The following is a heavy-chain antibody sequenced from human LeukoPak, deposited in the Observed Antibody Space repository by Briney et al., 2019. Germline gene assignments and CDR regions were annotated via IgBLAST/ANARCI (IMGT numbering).Heavy chain of an antibody. D-gene: IGHD5-12*01. J-gene: IGHJ4*02. CDR3: AKDRGATAIADY. CDR2: ISYDGSNK. V-gene: IGHV3-30*18. Sequence: EGSLRLSCAAPGFTFSSYGMHWVRQAPGKGLEWVAVISYDGSNKYYADSVKGRFTISRDNSKNTLYLQMNSLRAEDTAVYYCAKDRGATAIADYWGQGTLVTVSS. CDR1: GFTFSSYG.